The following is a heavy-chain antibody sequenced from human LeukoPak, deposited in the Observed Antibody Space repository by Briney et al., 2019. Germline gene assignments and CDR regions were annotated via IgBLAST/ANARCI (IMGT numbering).Heavy chain of an antibody. J-gene: IGHJ4*02. CDR1: GFTFSSYA. V-gene: IGHV3-23*01. Sequence: PGGSLRLSCAASGFTFSSYAMSWVRQAPGKGLEWVSAISGSGGSTYYADSVKGRFTISRDNSKNTLYLQMNSLRAEDTAVYYCAQDQASVTMNPGVYWGQGTLVTVSS. CDR3: AQDQASVTMNPGVY. D-gene: IGHD3-22*01. CDR2: ISGSGGST.